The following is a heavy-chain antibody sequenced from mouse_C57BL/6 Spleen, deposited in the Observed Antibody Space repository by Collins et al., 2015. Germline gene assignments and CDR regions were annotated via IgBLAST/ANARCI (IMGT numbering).Heavy chain of an antibody. Sequence: QVQLQQPGAELVKPGAPVKLSCKASGYTFTSYWMNWVKQRPGRGLEWIGRIDPSDSGTHYNQKFKDKATLTVDKSSSTAYIQLSSLTSEDSAVYYCARGNSFAYWGQGTLVTVSA. CDR1: GYTFTSYW. CDR2: IDPSDSGT. J-gene: IGHJ3*01. V-gene: IGHV1-69*02. CDR3: ARGNSFAY.